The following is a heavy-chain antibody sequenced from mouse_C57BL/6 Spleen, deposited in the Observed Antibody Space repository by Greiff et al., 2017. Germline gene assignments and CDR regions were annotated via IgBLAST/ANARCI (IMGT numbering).Heavy chain of an antibody. Sequence: QVQLKESGPELVKPGASVKISCKASGYAFSSSWMNWVKQRPGKGLEWIGRIYPGDGDTNYNGKFKGKATLTAEKASSTAYMQLSSLTSEDSAVYFCARGGDGYSDYWGQGTTLTVSS. V-gene: IGHV1-82*01. CDR1: GYAFSSSW. CDR3: ARGGDGYSDY. CDR2: IYPGDGDT. D-gene: IGHD2-3*01. J-gene: IGHJ2*01.